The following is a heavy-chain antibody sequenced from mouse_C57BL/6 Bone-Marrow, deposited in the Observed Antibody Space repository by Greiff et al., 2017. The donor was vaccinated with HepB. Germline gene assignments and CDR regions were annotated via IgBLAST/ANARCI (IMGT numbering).Heavy chain of an antibody. J-gene: IGHJ3*01. CDR2: INPYNGGT. CDR1: GYTFTDYY. Sequence: EVQLQQSGPVLVKPGASVKMSCQASGYTFTDYYMNWVKQSHGKSLEWIGVINPYNGGTSYNQKFKGKATLTVDKSSSTAYMELNSLTSEDSAVYYCATDLPWFAYWGQGTLVTVSA. CDR3: ATDLPWFAY. V-gene: IGHV1-19*01.